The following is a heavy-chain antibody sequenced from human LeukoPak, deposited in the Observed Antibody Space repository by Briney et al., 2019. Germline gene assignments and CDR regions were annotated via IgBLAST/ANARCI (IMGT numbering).Heavy chain of an antibody. CDR2: ISPGGGPT. D-gene: IGHD4-17*01. V-gene: IGHV3-23*01. J-gene: IGHJ4*02. CDR1: GFPFSIYG. CDR3: AKGGASVTRYVDY. Sequence: GGTLRLSCAGSGFPFSIYGMNWVRQAPGKGLEWVSGISPGGGPTYYADSVKGRFTISRDDSKNTLYLQMNSLRPEDTAVYYCAKGGASVTRYVDYWGQGTLVTVSS.